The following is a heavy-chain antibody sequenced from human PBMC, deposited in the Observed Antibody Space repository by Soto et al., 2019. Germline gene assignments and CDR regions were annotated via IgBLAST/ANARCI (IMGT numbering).Heavy chain of an antibody. CDR1: GYTFTSYY. V-gene: IGHV1-46*01. D-gene: IGHD3-22*01. Sequence: GASVKVSCKASGYTFTSYYMHWVRHATGQGLEWMGIINPSGGSTSYAQKFQGRVTMTRGTSTSTVYMEMRSLRSEDTAVYYCARLGGYYYDSSGQRGHNSFDPWGQGTLVTVSS. CDR3: ARLGGYYYDSSGQRGHNSFDP. CDR2: INPSGGST. J-gene: IGHJ5*02.